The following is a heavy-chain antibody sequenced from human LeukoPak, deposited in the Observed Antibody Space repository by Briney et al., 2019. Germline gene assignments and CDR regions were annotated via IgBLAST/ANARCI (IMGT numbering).Heavy chain of an antibody. CDR1: GGSISSGDYY. CDR2: IYYSGGT. D-gene: IGHD4-23*01. V-gene: IGHV4-30-4*01. CDR3: ARDDYGGKRGIDY. J-gene: IGHJ4*02. Sequence: SETLSLTCTVSGGSISSGDYYWSWIRQPPGKGLEWIGYIYYSGGTYYNPSLKSRVTISVDTSKNQFSLKLSSVTAADTAVYYCARDDYGGKRGIDYWGQGTLVTVSS.